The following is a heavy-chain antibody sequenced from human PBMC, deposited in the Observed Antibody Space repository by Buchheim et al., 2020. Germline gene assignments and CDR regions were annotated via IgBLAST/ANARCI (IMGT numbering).Heavy chain of an antibody. CDR2: IHPNTAGT. CDR1: AYAFSAYH. CDR3: VTFPYITTSSSY. V-gene: IGHV1-2*02. D-gene: IGHD6-6*01. J-gene: IGHJ4*02. Sequence: QVQLVQSGAEVKKPGASVKVSCRTSAYAFSAYHIHWVRQAPGQGLEWMGWIHPNTAGTNYAQKFQGRVTMTRDMSITTAYMELNTLMSDDTAIYYCVTFPYITTSSSYWGQGTL.